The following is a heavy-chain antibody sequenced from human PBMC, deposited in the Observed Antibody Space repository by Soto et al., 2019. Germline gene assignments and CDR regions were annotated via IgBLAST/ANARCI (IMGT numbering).Heavy chain of an antibody. J-gene: IGHJ4*02. CDR3: AKLAPYYDILTGRDY. V-gene: IGHV3-23*01. CDR2: ISGGGGST. D-gene: IGHD3-9*01. CDR1: GFTFSSYA. Sequence: GGSLRPSCAASGFTFSSYAMSWVRQAPGKGLEWVSGISGGGGSTYYADSVKGRFTISRDNSKNTLYVQMNSLRVEDTAVYYCAKLAPYYDILTGRDYWGQGTLVTVSS.